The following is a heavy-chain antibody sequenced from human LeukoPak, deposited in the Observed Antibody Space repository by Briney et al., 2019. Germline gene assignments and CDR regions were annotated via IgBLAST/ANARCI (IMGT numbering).Heavy chain of an antibody. J-gene: IGHJ5*02. Sequence: SGTLSLTCTVSAYSISDGWVWGMIRQPSGKGLEWIGSIYRSGTTYCNPSLKSRVTMSVDTSNNQFSLKLTSVTAADTAMYYCSRLSHVAGAPKVSWFDPWGQGTLVTVSS. V-gene: IGHV4-38-2*02. CDR2: IYRSGTT. CDR1: AYSISDGWV. CDR3: SRLSHVAGAPKVSWFDP. D-gene: IGHD1-26*01.